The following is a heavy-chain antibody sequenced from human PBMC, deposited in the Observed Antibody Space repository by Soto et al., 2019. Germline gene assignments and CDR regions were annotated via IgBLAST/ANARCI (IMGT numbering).Heavy chain of an antibody. V-gene: IGHV3-15*01. CDR2: IKSKTDGGTT. CDR3: TTGSTSTKNY. Sequence: EVQLVESGGGLVIPGGSLRLSCAASGFTFSNAWLSWVRQAPGKGLEWVGRIKSKTDGGTTDYTAPVKGRFTISRDDSKNTLYLQMNSRKIEDTAVYYCTTGSTSTKNYWGQGTLVTVSS. J-gene: IGHJ4*02. CDR1: GFTFSNAW. D-gene: IGHD6-6*01.